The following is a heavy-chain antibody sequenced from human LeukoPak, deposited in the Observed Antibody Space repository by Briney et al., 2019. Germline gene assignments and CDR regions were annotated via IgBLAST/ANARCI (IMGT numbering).Heavy chain of an antibody. J-gene: IGHJ2*01. V-gene: IGHV3-30*01. CDR2: ISYDGSDK. D-gene: IGHD2-21*02. CDR1: GFTFSSNA. CDR3: AKDYCGGDCYSGWYFDL. Sequence: GGSLRLSCAASGFTFSSNAMHWVRQAPGKGLEWVAVISYDGSDKYYADSVKGRFTISRDNSKNTLDLEMNSLGAEDTALYYCAKDYCGGDCYSGWYFDLWGRGTLVTVSS.